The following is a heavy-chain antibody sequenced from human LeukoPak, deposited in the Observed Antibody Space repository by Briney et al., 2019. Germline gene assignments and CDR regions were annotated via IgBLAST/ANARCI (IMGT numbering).Heavy chain of an antibody. CDR2: INHSGST. D-gene: IGHD3-9*01. CDR3: ARSNYDILTGYYTGIDY. J-gene: IGHJ4*02. V-gene: IGHV4-34*01. CDR1: GGSISSYY. Sequence: SETLSLTCTVSGGSISSYYWSWIRQPPGKGLEWIGEINHSGSTNYNPSLKSRVTISVDTSKNQFSLKLSSVTAADTAVYYCARSNYDILTGYYTGIDYWGQGTLVTVSS.